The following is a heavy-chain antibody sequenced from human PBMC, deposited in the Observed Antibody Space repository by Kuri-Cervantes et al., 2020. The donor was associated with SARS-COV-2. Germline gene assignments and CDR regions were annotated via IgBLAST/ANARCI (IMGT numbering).Heavy chain of an antibody. D-gene: IGHD3-22*01. CDR2: IWVDGNNK. Sequence: GESLKISCAASGFTFSSYAMHWVRQAPGKGPEWVAVIWVDGNNKFYADSVKGRFTISRDNSKNTLYLQMNSLRAEDTAVYYCAKDSSDYYDSTRYFDLWGRGTLVTVSS. CDR3: AKDSSDYYDSTRYFDL. J-gene: IGHJ2*01. V-gene: IGHV3-33*06. CDR1: GFTFSSYA.